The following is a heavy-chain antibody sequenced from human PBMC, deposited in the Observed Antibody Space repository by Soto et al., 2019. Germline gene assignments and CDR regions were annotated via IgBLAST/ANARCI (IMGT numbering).Heavy chain of an antibody. J-gene: IGHJ6*02. CDR1: GGTFSSYA. Sequence: QVQLVQSGAEVKKPGSSVKVSCKASGGTFSSYAISWVRQAPGQGLEWMGGIIPIFGTANYAQKFQGRVTITADESTSTAYMELSSLRSEDTAVYYCARGARVDGGNSDYSYGMDVWGQGTTVTVSS. CDR3: ARGARVDGGNSDYSYGMDV. CDR2: IIPIFGTA. V-gene: IGHV1-69*12. D-gene: IGHD2-21*02.